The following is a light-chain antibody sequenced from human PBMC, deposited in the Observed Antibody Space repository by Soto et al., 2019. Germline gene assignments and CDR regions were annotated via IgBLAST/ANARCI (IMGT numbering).Light chain of an antibody. CDR3: GAYTKTKTTACV. CDR1: SGDIGSYNR. V-gene: IGLV2-14*01. Sequence: QSVLTQPASVSGSPGQSITISCTGTSGDIGSYNRVSWYQQHPGKAPKLIIYEVTDRPSGVSNRFSGSKSGNTASLTISGGQAENEAENIGGAYTKTKTTACVFGTAPKVTV. CDR2: EVT. J-gene: IGLJ1*01.